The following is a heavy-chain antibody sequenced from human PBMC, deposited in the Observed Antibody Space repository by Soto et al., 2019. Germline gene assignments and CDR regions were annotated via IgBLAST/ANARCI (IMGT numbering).Heavy chain of an antibody. Sequence: EVQLVEAGGGVVQPGGSLRLSCEASGFTFSNYEMNWVRQAPGKGLEWISYITTSGGTIYYADSVKGRFTISRDNAKSSLYLQMNSLRAEDTAVYYCVRAYGFWELYWGQGTLVTVSS. V-gene: IGHV3-48*03. D-gene: IGHD3-10*01. J-gene: IGHJ4*02. CDR1: GFTFSNYE. CDR3: VRAYGFWELY. CDR2: ITTSGGTI.